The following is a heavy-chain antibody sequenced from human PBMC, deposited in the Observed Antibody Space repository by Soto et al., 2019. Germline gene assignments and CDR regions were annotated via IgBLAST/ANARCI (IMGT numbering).Heavy chain of an antibody. Sequence: QVQLQESGPGLVKPSQTLSLTCTVSGGSISSGGYYWSWIRQHPGKGLEGMSYIYYSGSAYYNPSLQRRITISVDTSKNQFSLRLSSVTAAHTAVYYCARDAGGWYLLLSPWLDPRGQGTLVTVSS. D-gene: IGHD2-2*01. CDR1: GGSISSGGYY. CDR3: ARDAGGWYLLLSPWLDP. CDR2: IYYSGSA. J-gene: IGHJ5*02. V-gene: IGHV4-31*03.